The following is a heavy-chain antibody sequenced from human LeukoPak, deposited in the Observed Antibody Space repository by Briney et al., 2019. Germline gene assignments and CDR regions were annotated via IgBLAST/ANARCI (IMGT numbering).Heavy chain of an antibody. D-gene: IGHD1/OR15-1a*01. J-gene: IGHJ3*02. CDR2: IYTSGST. Sequence: SETLSLTCTVSGGSISTYYWSWIRQPAGKGLEWIGRIYTSGSTNYNPSLKSRVTMSVDTSKNQFSLKLSSVTAADTAVYFSARRTLPNAFDIWGQGTMVTVS. CDR1: GGSISTYY. CDR3: ARRTLPNAFDI. V-gene: IGHV4-4*07.